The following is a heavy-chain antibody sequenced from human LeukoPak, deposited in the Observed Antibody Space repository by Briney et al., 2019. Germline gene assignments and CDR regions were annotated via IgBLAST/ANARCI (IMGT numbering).Heavy chain of an antibody. Sequence: GGSLRLSCAASRFTFSNYEMNWVRQARGGGLERVSYISSSGSTVYYADSVKGRFTISRDNAKNSLYLQMNSLRAEDTAVYYCARKDSTKRTIYYSYYMDVWGKGTTVTVSS. V-gene: IGHV3-48*03. CDR2: ISSSGSTV. CDR1: RFTFSNYE. CDR3: ARKDSTKRTIYYSYYMDV. J-gene: IGHJ6*03. D-gene: IGHD1-1*01.